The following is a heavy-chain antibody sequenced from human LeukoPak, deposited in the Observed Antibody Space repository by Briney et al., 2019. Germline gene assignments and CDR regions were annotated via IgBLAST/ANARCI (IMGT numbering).Heavy chain of an antibody. CDR2: IYYLGNT. J-gene: IGHJ3*02. D-gene: IGHD1-26*01. CDR1: GGSINTYY. V-gene: IGHV4-59*08. CDR3: ARHVRGFPKWDLLGAFDM. Sequence: SETLSLTCTVSGGSINTYYWSWLRQYPGKGLEWIGYIYYLGNTDYDPSLKSRVTISVDTSKRQFSLKLSSVTAADTAVYYCARHVRGFPKWDLLGAFDMWGQGKMVSVSS.